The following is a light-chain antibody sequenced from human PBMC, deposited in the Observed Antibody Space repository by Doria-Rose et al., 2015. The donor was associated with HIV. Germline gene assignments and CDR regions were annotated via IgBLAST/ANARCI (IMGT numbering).Light chain of an antibody. CDR3: QQYYDTPS. V-gene: IGKV4-1*01. Sequence: TQPPESLGMSLGERATLNCKSNQSHLYTSNNYLAWYQQKPGQPPKLLIYWASTRQPGVPARFSGSGSGTDFTLTISSLEAEDVAVYYCQQYYDTPSFGPGTTVDIK. CDR2: WAS. CDR1: QSHLYTSNNY. J-gene: IGKJ3*01.